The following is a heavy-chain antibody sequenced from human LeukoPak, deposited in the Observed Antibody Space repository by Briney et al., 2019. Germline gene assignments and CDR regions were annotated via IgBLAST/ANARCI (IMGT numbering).Heavy chain of an antibody. J-gene: IGHJ4*02. D-gene: IGHD5-18*01. CDR1: GFTAGSNY. Sequence: GGSLSLSCPASGFTAGSNYMGWVRQPQGKGLEWVSVIYSGGSTYYADSVKGRFTISRDNSKNTLYLQMNSLRAEDTAVYYCAREVAGGYSYLDYWGQGTLVTVSS. V-gene: IGHV3-53*01. CDR3: AREVAGGYSYLDY. CDR2: IYSGGST.